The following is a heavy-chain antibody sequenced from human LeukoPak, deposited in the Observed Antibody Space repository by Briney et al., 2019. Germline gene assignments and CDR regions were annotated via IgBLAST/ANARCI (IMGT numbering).Heavy chain of an antibody. J-gene: IGHJ4*02. Sequence: SETLSLTCAIYGGSFSDYFWSWISQPPGKGLEWIGEINHSGSTNYNPSLKSRVTISVDTSKNQFSLKLSSVTAADTAVYFCARSHSSSSEVSLGYWGQGTLVTVSS. CDR1: GGSFSDYF. CDR3: ARSHSSSSEVSLGY. D-gene: IGHD6-6*01. V-gene: IGHV4-34*01. CDR2: INHSGST.